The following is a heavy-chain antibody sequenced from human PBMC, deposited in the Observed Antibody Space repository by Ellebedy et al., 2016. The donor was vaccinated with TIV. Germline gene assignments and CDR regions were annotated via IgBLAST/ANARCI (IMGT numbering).Heavy chain of an antibody. CDR3: ARVSLALDYGDYVGGMDV. CDR2: ISYDGSNK. J-gene: IGHJ6*02. D-gene: IGHD4-17*01. V-gene: IGHV3-33*05. CDR1: GFTFSSYG. Sequence: GGSLRLSXAASGFTFSSYGMHWVRQAPGKGLEWVAVISYDGSNKYYADSVKGRFTISRDNSKNTLYLQMNSLRAEDTAVYYCARVSLALDYGDYVGGMDVWGQGTTVTVSS.